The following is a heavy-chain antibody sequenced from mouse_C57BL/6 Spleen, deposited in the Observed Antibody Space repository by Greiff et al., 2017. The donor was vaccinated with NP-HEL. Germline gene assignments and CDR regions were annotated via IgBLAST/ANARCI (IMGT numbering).Heavy chain of an antibody. CDR3: ARWIYYSKDYAMDY. D-gene: IGHD2-5*01. Sequence: EVQLQQSGPELVKPGASVKISCKASGYSFTDYNMNWVKQSNGKSLEWIGVINPNYGTTSYNQKFKGKATFTADTSSNTAYMQLSSLTTEDSAIYYCARWIYYSKDYAMDYWGQGTSVTVSS. J-gene: IGHJ4*01. CDR2: INPNYGTT. V-gene: IGHV1-39*01. CDR1: GYSFTDYN.